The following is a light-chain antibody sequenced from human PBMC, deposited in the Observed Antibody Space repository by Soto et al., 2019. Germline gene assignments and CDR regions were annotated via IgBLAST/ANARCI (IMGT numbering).Light chain of an antibody. CDR1: SSDVGAYEF. CDR3: SSYTGITTLV. Sequence: QSVLTQPASVSGSPGQSITISCTGTSSDVGAYEFVSWYQHHPGKAPKLIIYEVSDRPSGVSDRFSGSKSGNTASLTISGLQTEDEADYYCSSYTGITTLVFGGGTKVTVL. CDR2: EVS. J-gene: IGLJ2*01. V-gene: IGLV2-14*01.